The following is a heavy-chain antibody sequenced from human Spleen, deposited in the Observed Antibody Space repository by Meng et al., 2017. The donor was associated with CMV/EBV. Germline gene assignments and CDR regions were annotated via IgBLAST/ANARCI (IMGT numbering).Heavy chain of an antibody. J-gene: IGHJ4*02. CDR3: ARVGVGTHSHPFDY. CDR1: GGTFSSYA. D-gene: IGHD3-10*01. V-gene: IGHV1-69*05. Sequence: KASGGTFSSYAISGVRQAPGQGLEWMGGIIPIFGTTNYAQKFQGRVTITTDESTSTAYMELSSLRSEDTAVYYCARVGVGTHSHPFDYWGQGTLVTVSS. CDR2: IIPIFGTT.